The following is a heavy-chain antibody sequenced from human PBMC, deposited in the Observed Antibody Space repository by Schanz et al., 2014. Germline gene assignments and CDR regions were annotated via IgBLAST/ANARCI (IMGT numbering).Heavy chain of an antibody. V-gene: IGHV1-69*09. J-gene: IGHJ4*02. Sequence: VQLVQSGAEVKRPGASVRVSCKASGYTFTRSGISWMRQAPGQGLEWMGKIIPVLNIATYAQRFQGRVSIAADTSTSTAYMDLRSLRSDDTAVYYCARDQSPYTNSSDVRYFDYWGQGSLVTVSS. CDR3: ARDQSPYTNSSDVRYFDY. CDR2: IIPVLNIA. D-gene: IGHD6-6*01. CDR1: GYTFTRSG.